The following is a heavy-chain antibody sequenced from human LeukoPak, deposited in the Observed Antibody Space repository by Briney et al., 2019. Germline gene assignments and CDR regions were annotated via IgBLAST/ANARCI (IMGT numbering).Heavy chain of an antibody. Sequence: QSGESLRLSCAASGFTFNTYPMSYVRQAPGRGLECFSAITCSSDRTYYPDPVKGRFPNSRDHSKTTLYLQMNSLRLEDPALYYCAKDHYEYYYGSGSYLSDPWGQGTLVTVSS. J-gene: IGHJ5*02. CDR2: ITCSSDRT. D-gene: IGHD3-10*01. V-gene: IGHV3-23*01. CDR3: AKDHYEYYYGSGSYLSDP. CDR1: GFTFNTYP.